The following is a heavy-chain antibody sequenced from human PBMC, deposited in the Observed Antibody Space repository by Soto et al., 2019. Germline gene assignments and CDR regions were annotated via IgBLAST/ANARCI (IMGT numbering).Heavy chain of an antibody. CDR2: IYYSGST. Sequence: SETLSLTCTVSGGSISSYYWSWIRQPPEKGLEWIGYIYYSGSTNYNPSLKSRVTISVDTSKNQFSLKLSSVTAADTAVYYCARAKLIAAIYYFDYWGQGTLVTVSS. CDR1: GGSISSYY. V-gene: IGHV4-59*01. D-gene: IGHD6-13*01. J-gene: IGHJ4*02. CDR3: ARAKLIAAIYYFDY.